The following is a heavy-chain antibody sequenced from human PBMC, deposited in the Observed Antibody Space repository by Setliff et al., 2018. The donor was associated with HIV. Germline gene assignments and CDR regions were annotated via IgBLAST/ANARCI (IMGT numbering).Heavy chain of an antibody. CDR1: GYTLTGYY. V-gene: IGHV1-2*02. D-gene: IGHD1-26*01. CDR2: INPHSGNT. J-gene: IGHJ5*02. Sequence: ASVKVSCKASGYTLTGYYMHWVRLAPGLGLEWMGWINPHSGNTDFAQRFQGRITMTRDTSINTVYMDLSRLTSDDTGIYYCAVASIVSTARWNHWGRGTLVTVSS. CDR3: AVASIVSTARWNH.